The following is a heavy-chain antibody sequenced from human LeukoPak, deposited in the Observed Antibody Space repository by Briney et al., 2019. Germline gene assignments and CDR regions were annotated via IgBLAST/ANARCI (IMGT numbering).Heavy chain of an antibody. CDR2: ISYDGSNK. J-gene: IGHJ4*02. CDR1: GFTFSSYG. CDR3: AKVIDYGDYVGIFDY. Sequence: SGGSLRLSCAASGFTFSSYGMHWVRQAPGKGLEWVAVISYDGSNKYYADSVKGRFTISRDNSKNTLYLQMNSLRAEDTAVYYCAKVIDYGDYVGIFDYWGQGTLVTVSS. D-gene: IGHD4-17*01. V-gene: IGHV3-30*18.